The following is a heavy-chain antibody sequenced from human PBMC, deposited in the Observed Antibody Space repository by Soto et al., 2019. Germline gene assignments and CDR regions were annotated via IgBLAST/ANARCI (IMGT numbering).Heavy chain of an antibody. CDR3: ARHGGRYCSGGTRYLPWHFDL. D-gene: IGHD2-15*01. CDR2: FYYSGST. J-gene: IGHJ2*01. CDR1: GGSISTGGYY. V-gene: IGHV4-31*03. Sequence: SETLSLTCTVSGGSISTGGYYWNWIRQHPGKGLEWIGYFYYSGSTYYNPSLKSRVTISVNTSKNQFSLKLSSVTAADTAVYYCARHGGRYCSGGTRYLPWHFDLWGRGPLVTVSS.